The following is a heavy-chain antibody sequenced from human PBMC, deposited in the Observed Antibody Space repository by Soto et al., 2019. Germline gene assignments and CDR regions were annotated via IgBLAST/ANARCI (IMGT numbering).Heavy chain of an antibody. Sequence: VQLVESGGGLVQPGGSLRLSCAASGFTVSSNYMSWVRQAPGKGLEWVSVIYSGGSTYYADSVKGRFTISRHNSKNTLYLQMNSLRAEDTAVYYCASGVLGYCSSTSCRRNTDYMDVWGKGTTVTVSS. J-gene: IGHJ6*03. CDR2: IYSGGST. CDR1: GFTVSSNY. D-gene: IGHD2-2*01. V-gene: IGHV3-53*04. CDR3: ASGVLGYCSSTSCRRNTDYMDV.